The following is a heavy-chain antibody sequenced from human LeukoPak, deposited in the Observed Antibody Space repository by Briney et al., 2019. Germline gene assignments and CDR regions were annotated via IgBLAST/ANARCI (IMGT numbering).Heavy chain of an antibody. CDR1: GFTFSSYS. Sequence: GGSLRLSCAASGFTFSSYSMNWVRQAPGKGVEWVSSISSSSSYIYYADSVKGRFTISRDNAKNSLYLQMNSLRAEDTAVYYCARDRYGYATGGFDYWGQGTLVTVSS. CDR2: ISSSSSYI. CDR3: ARDRYGYATGGFDY. D-gene: IGHD5-12*01. J-gene: IGHJ4*02. V-gene: IGHV3-21*01.